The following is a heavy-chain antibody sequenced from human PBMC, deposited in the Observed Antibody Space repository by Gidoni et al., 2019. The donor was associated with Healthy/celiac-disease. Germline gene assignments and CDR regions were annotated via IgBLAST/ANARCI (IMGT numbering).Heavy chain of an antibody. CDR1: GGSFSGSY. Sequence: QVPLQQWGAGLLKPSATLSLTCAVYGGSFSGSYWSWIRQPPGKGLEWIGESNHSGSTNYNPSLKSRVTIAVDTSKNQFSLKLSSVTAADTAVYYCAREEDYGDYRADYWGQGTLVTVSS. J-gene: IGHJ4*02. D-gene: IGHD4-17*01. CDR3: AREEDYGDYRADY. V-gene: IGHV4-34*01. CDR2: SNHSGST.